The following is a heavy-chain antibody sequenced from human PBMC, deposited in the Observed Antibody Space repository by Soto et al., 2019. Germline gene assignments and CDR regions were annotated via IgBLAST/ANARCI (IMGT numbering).Heavy chain of an antibody. V-gene: IGHV4-4*02. D-gene: IGHD3-3*01. CDR1: GGSISSSNW. CDR2: IYHSGST. CDR3: ASSRPQDYDFWSGYYYFDY. J-gene: IGHJ4*02. Sequence: QVQLQESGPGLVKPSGTLSLTCAVSGGSISSSNWWSWVRQPPGKGLEWIGQIYHSGSTNYNPSLKSRVTISVDKSKNQFSLKLSSVTAADTAVYYCASSRPQDYDFWSGYYYFDYWGQGTLVTVSS.